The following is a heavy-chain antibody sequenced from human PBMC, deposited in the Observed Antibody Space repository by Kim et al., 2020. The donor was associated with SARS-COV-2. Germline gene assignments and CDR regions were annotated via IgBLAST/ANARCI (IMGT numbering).Heavy chain of an antibody. CDR2: ISYDGSNK. J-gene: IGHJ4*02. V-gene: IGHV3-30*18. CDR3: AKGGLWFGEFLFDY. Sequence: GGSLRLSCVASGFTFSSYGMHWVRQAPGKGLEWVAVISYDGSNKYYADSVKGRFTISRDNSKNTLYLQMNSLRAEDTAVYYCAKGGLWFGEFLFDYWGQGTLVTVSS. D-gene: IGHD3-10*01. CDR1: GFTFSSYG.